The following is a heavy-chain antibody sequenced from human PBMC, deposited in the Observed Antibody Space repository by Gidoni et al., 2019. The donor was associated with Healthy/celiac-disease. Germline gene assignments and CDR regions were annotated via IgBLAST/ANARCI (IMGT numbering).Heavy chain of an antibody. Sequence: QVQLVQSGAEVKKPGASVKVSCKASGYTFTCYYMHWVRPAPGQGLEWMGIINPSGGSTSYGQKFQVRVTMTRDTSTRTIYMELGSLRSEDTAVYYCARGGRDTTYYYESSGYFSYFDYWGQGTLVTVSS. CDR3: ARGGRDTTYYYESSGYFSYFDY. J-gene: IGHJ4*02. V-gene: IGHV1-46*03. CDR2: INPSGGST. D-gene: IGHD3-22*01. CDR1: GYTFTCYY.